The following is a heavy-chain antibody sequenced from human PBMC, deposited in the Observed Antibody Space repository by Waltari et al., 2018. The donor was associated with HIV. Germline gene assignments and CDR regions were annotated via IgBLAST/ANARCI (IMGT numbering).Heavy chain of an antibody. Sequence: QVQLVQSGAEVKKPGASVKVSCKASGYTFTSYGLRWVGPAPGQGLEWMGWISAYNGNTNYAQKLQGRVTMTTDTSTSTAYMELRSLRSDDTAVYYCARDGGMTTVQGASGYWGQGTLVTVSS. J-gene: IGHJ4*02. V-gene: IGHV1-18*01. D-gene: IGHD4-17*01. CDR1: GYTFTSYG. CDR2: ISAYNGNT. CDR3: ARDGGMTTVQGASGY.